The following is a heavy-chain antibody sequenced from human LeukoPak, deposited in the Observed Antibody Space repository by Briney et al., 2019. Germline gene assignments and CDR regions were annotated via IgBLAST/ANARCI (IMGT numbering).Heavy chain of an antibody. CDR1: PGSCSGYY. CDR2: MNHSGST. CDR3: ARVKYGSGSYYNYRNNWFDP. V-gene: IGHV4-34*01. J-gene: IGHJ5*02. Sequence: SDTRSLILTGDPGSCSGYYWIRIREHPAKGLEWIGEMNHSGSTNYNPSLKSRVTISVDTSKNQFSLKLSSVTAADTAVYYCARVKYGSGSYYNYRNNWFDPWGQGTLVTVSS. D-gene: IGHD3-10*01.